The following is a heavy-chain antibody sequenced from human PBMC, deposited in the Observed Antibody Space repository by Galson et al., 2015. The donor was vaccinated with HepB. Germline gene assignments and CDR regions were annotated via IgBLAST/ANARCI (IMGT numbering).Heavy chain of an antibody. Sequence: SVKVSCKASGGTFSSYAISWVRQAPGQGLEWMGGIIPIFGTANYAQKFQGRVTITADESTSTAYMELSSLRSEDTAVYYCARTFDWLLLPSDYWGQGTLVTVSS. D-gene: IGHD3-9*01. CDR1: GGTFSSYA. CDR3: ARTFDWLLLPSDY. J-gene: IGHJ4*02. CDR2: IIPIFGTA. V-gene: IGHV1-69*13.